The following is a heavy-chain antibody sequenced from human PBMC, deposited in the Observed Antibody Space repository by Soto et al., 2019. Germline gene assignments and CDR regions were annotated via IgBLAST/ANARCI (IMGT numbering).Heavy chain of an antibody. Sequence: QITLNESGPTVVKPAETLTLTCTFSGFSLTTSGAGVGWIRQSPGRAPEWVALIYWDDDKRYSASLQSRLTITKDTSKNQVVLTMASVDPAYTATYYCAHRIPSPVFGLVTTTAVYFDFWGQGTPVVVSS. CDR3: AHRIPSPVFGLVTTTAVYFDF. D-gene: IGHD3-3*01. CDR2: IYWDDDK. J-gene: IGHJ4*02. CDR1: GFSLTTSGAG. V-gene: IGHV2-5*02.